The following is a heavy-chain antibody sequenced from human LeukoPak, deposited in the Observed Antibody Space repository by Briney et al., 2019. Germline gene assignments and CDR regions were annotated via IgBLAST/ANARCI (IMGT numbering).Heavy chain of an antibody. D-gene: IGHD3-10*01. CDR1: GYTFTSYG. CDR2: ISAYNGNT. V-gene: IGHV1-18*01. J-gene: IGHJ4*02. CDR3: ARDEGPAYYYGSGSYSDY. Sequence: ASVKVSCKASGYTFTSYGISWVRQAPGQGLEWMGWISAYNGNTNYAQKLQGRVTMTTDTSTSTAYMELRSLRSDDTAVYYCARDEGPAYYYGSGSYSDYWGQGTLVTVSS.